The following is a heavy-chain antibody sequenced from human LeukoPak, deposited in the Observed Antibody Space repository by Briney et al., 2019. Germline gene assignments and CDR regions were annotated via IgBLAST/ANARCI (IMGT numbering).Heavy chain of an antibody. D-gene: IGHD5-18*01. V-gene: IGHV3-48*02. CDR1: RFTFSSYS. CDR3: ARDYFPSLADTANSPHFWYDPDYYYGMDV. Sequence: GGSLRLSCAASRFTFSSYSMNWVRQPPGKGLEWVSYISSSSSTIYYADSVKGRFTISRDNAKNSLYLQMNSLRDEDTVVYYCARDYFPSLADTANSPHFWYDPDYYYGMDVWGQGTTVTVSS. CDR2: ISSSSSTI. J-gene: IGHJ6*02.